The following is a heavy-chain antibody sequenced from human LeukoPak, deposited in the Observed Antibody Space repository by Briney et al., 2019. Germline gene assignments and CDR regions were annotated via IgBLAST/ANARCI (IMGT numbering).Heavy chain of an antibody. V-gene: IGHV1-18*01. CDR3: ARTIVTAPAGAFDI. Sequence: ASVKVSCMASGYTFSNHGISWVRQAPGQGLEWMGWVNPYNGKTNYAQKFLGRVTMTTDTSTTTAYMDLSSLRSDDTALYYCARTIVTAPAGAFDIWGQGQWSPSLQ. J-gene: IGHJ3*02. CDR1: GYTFSNHG. CDR2: VNPYNGKT. D-gene: IGHD2-21*02.